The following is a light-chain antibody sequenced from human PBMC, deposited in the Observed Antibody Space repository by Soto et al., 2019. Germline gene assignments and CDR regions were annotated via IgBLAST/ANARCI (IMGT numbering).Light chain of an antibody. Sequence: DIVMTQSPDSLAVSLGERATINCKSSQSVLYSSNNKNYLAWYQQKPGQPPKLLIYLASTRESGVPDRFSGSGSGTDFTLTISSLQAEDVAVYYWRQDSRPSTFGQGTKVEIK. CDR1: QSVLYSSNNKNY. V-gene: IGKV4-1*01. CDR2: LAS. CDR3: RQDSRPST. J-gene: IGKJ1*01.